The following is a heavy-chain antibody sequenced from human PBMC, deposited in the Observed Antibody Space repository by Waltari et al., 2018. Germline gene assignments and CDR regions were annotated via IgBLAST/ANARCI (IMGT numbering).Heavy chain of an antibody. CDR3: ARDCGSGATCSHFDY. CDR1: GFTFSRYE. V-gene: IGHV3-48*03. J-gene: IGHJ4*02. D-gene: IGHD2-21*01. Sequence: DVQLLGSGGGLVQPGGSLRLSCAASGFTFSRYEMNWVRQAPGRGLEWVAYSSESGENIYYVDSVKGRFIISRDNTNDLLHLQMNSLRDDDTGIYYCARDCGSGATCSHFDYWGQGNL. CDR2: SSESGENI.